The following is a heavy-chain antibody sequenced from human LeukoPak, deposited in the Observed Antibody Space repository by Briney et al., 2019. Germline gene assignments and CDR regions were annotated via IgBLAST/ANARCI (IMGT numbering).Heavy chain of an antibody. Sequence: ASVKVSCKASGYTFTSYYMHWVRQAPGQGLEWMGIINPSGGSTSYAQKFQGRVTMTRNTSTSTVYMELSSLRSEDTAVYYCARDQDDILTGYSPGYFDYWGQGTLVTVSS. CDR3: ARDQDDILTGYSPGYFDY. J-gene: IGHJ4*02. CDR2: INPSGGST. CDR1: GYTFTSYY. V-gene: IGHV1-46*01. D-gene: IGHD3-9*01.